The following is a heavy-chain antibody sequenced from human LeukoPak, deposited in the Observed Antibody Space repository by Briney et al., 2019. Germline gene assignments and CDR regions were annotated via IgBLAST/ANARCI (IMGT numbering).Heavy chain of an antibody. CDR2: IYSSGNT. V-gene: IGHV4-39*01. D-gene: IGHD2-15*01. J-gene: IGHJ4*02. Sequence: KASETLSLTCGVSGASLSSRTSYWGWIRQPPGKGLEWIGTIYSSGNTYYNPSLKSRVTISGDTSKNQLSLRVNSVTAADTAVYYCARHVSSVGVAVVITTIDSWGQGILVTVSS. CDR3: ARHVSSVGVAVVITTIDS. CDR1: GASLSSRTSY.